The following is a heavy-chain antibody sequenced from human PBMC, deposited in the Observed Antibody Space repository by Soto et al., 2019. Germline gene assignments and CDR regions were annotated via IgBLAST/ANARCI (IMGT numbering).Heavy chain of an antibody. V-gene: IGHV1-69*13. CDR2: IIPIFGTA. CDR1: GGTFSSYA. D-gene: IGHD5-18*01. CDR3: ARAVPRRKTSIQLWPRLDY. Sequence: SVKVSCKASGGTFSSYAISWVRQAPGQGLEWMGGIIPIFGTANYAQKFQGRVTITADESTSTAYMELSSLRSEDTAVYYCARAVPRRKTSIQLWPRLDYWGQGTLVTVSS. J-gene: IGHJ4*02.